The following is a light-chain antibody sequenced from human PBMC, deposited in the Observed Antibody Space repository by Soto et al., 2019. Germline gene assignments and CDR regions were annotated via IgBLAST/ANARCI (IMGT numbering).Light chain of an antibody. V-gene: IGKV3-11*01. J-gene: IGKJ4*01. CDR2: DAS. CDR1: QSVSNF. CDR3: QQRRTWPPLT. Sequence: EIVLTQSPATLSLSPGERATLSCRASQSVSNFLAWYQQKPGQAPRLLIYDASTRATDIPARFSGSGSGTDFALTISSLEPEDFAVYYCQQRRTWPPLTFGGGTKVEIK.